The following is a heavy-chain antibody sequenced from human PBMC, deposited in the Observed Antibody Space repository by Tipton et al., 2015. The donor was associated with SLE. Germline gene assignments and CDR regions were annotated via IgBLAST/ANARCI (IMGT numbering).Heavy chain of an antibody. J-gene: IGHJ5*02. Sequence: SLRLSCAASGFPFRNSWLHGVRQTPGKGLVWVSRKTSDGSSRNYADSVKGRFTISRDNAKNTLYLRWNSLRAEDTAVYYCAKSGRAADSNSNYVWLDHWGQGTLVTVSS. CDR3: AKSGRAADSNSNYVWLDH. CDR1: GFPFRNSW. D-gene: IGHD3-16*01. V-gene: IGHV3-74*01. CDR2: KTSDGSSR.